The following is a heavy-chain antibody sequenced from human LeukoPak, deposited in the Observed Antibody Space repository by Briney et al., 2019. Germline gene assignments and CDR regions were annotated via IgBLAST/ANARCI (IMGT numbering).Heavy chain of an antibody. J-gene: IGHJ4*02. D-gene: IGHD3-10*01. Sequence: SETLSFTCTVSGGSISSYYWSWIRQPPGKGLEWIGYIYYGGSTNYNPSLKSRVTISVDTSKNQFSLKLSSVTAADTAVYYCARARWLGELRYFDYWGQGTLVTVSS. CDR2: IYYGGST. CDR3: ARARWLGELRYFDY. V-gene: IGHV4-59*08. CDR1: GGSISSYY.